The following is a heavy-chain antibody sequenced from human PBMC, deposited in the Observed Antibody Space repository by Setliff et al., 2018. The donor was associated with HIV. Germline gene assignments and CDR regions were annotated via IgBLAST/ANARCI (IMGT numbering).Heavy chain of an antibody. V-gene: IGHV4-38-2*02. CDR2: IYHSGST. D-gene: IGHD2-21*02. J-gene: IGHJ6*02. Sequence: PSETLSLTCTVSGYSIRSGYYWGWIRQPPGKGLEWIGSIYHSGSTYYNPSLKSRVTISVDTSKNQFSLKLSSVTAADTAVYYCARAMRGVVVTNMYYYYGMDVWGQGTTVTVSS. CDR1: GYSIRSGYY. CDR3: ARAMRGVVVTNMYYYYGMDV.